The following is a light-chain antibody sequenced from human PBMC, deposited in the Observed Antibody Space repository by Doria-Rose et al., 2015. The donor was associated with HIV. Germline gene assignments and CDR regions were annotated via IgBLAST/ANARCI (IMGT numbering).Light chain of an antibody. CDR1: QGISRY. CDR2: GAS. J-gene: IGKJ1*01. Sequence: TQSPSFLSASVGVRVTITCRASQGISRYLAWYQQKPGKVPTLLIFGASTLQSGVPSRFSGSGSGTEFTITISSLQPEDFATYYCQQFDSFPRTFGQGTKVELK. V-gene: IGKV1-9*01. CDR3: QQFDSFPRT.